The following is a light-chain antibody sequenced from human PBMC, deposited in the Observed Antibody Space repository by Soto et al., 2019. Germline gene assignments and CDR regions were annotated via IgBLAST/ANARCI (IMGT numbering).Light chain of an antibody. CDR3: QSYDSSLSGSRV. J-gene: IGLJ3*02. CDR1: SSNIGAGFD. CDR2: GNS. Sequence: QSVLTQPPSVSGAPGQRVTISCTGSSSNIGAGFDVHWYQQLPGTAPKLLIYGNSNRPSGVPDRFSGSKSGTSASLAITGLQAEDGAEYYCQSYDSSLSGSRVFGGGTQLTVL. V-gene: IGLV1-40*01.